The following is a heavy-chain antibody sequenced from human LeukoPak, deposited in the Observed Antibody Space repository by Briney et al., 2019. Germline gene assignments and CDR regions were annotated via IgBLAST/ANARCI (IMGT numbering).Heavy chain of an antibody. Sequence: SGGSLRLSCAASGFTVSTYYMNWVRQAPGKGLEWVSIIYSGGTTYYADSVKGRFTISRDTSKNTLSLQMNSPRAEDTAVYFCARVGDHFHWNLDLWGRGTLVSVSS. J-gene: IGHJ2*01. CDR3: ARVGDHFHWNLDL. V-gene: IGHV3-53*01. CDR2: IYSGGTT. D-gene: IGHD3-3*02. CDR1: GFTVSTYY.